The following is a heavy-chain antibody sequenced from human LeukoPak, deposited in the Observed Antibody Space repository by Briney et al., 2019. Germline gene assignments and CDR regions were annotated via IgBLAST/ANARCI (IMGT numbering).Heavy chain of an antibody. J-gene: IGHJ4*02. V-gene: IGHV4-30-2*01. Sequence: PSETLSLTCAVSGGSISSGGYSWSWIRQPPGKGLEWIGYIYHSGSTYYNPSLKSRVTISVDRSKNQFSLKPSSVTAADTAVYYCARGDYYDSSGYHKSKLVFFDYWGQGTLVTVSS. D-gene: IGHD3-22*01. CDR1: GGSISSGGYS. CDR3: ARGDYYDSSGYHKSKLVFFDY. CDR2: IYHSGST.